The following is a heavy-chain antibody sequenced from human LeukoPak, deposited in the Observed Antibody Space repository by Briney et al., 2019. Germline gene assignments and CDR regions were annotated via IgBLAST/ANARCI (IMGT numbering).Heavy chain of an antibody. D-gene: IGHD2-2*01. CDR3: AATPRGGCSSTSCYSFDY. CDR1: GYTFTSYG. V-gene: IGHV1-18*01. J-gene: IGHJ4*02. Sequence: GASVKVSRKASGYTFTSYGISWVRQAPGQGLEWMGWISAYNGNTNYAQKLQGRVTMTTDTSTSTAYMELRSLRSDDTAVYYCAATPRGGCSSTSCYSFDYWGQGTLVTVSS. CDR2: ISAYNGNT.